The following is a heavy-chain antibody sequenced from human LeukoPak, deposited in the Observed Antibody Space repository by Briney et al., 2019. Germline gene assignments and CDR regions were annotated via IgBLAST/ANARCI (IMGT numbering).Heavy chain of an antibody. J-gene: IGHJ4*02. CDR2: INPNSGGT. CDR3: ARVRGVITEAHALGY. V-gene: IGHV1-2*02. Sequence: ASVKVSCKASGYTFTCYYMHWARQAPGQGLEWMGWINPNSGGTNYAQKFQGRVTMTRDTSISTAYMELSRLRSDDTAVYYCARVRGVITEAHALGYWGQGTLVTVSP. CDR1: GYTFTCYY. D-gene: IGHD3-10*01.